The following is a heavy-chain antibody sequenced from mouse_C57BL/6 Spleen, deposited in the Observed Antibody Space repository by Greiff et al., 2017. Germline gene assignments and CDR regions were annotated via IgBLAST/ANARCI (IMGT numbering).Heavy chain of an antibody. CDR3: ARPYSNYLAWFAY. V-gene: IGHV2-6*03. CDR2: IWSDGST. J-gene: IGHJ3*01. D-gene: IGHD2-5*01. CDR1: GFSLTSYG. Sequence: VKLMESGPGLVAPSQSLSITCTASGFSLTSYGVHWVRQPPGKGLEWLVVIWSDGSTTYNSALKSRLSISKDNSKSQVFLKMNSLQTDDTAMYYCARPYSNYLAWFAYWGQGTLVTVSA.